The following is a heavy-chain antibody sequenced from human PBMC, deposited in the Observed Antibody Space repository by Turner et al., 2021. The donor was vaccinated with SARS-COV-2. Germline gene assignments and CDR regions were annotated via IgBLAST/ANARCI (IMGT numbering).Heavy chain of an antibody. Sequence: EVQLVESGGGLVKPGGSLRLSCAAYGFTFSRNSMNWVRQAPGKGLEWVSSISSSSSYIYFADSVKGRFTISRDNAKNSLYLQMNSLRDEDTAVYYCARARWHYYDSSGYYPDAFDIWGQGTMVTVSS. V-gene: IGHV3-21*01. J-gene: IGHJ3*02. CDR2: ISSSSSYI. D-gene: IGHD3-22*01. CDR3: ARARWHYYDSSGYYPDAFDI. CDR1: GFTFSRNS.